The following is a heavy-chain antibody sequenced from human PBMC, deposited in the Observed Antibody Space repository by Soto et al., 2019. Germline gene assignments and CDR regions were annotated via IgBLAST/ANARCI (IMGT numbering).Heavy chain of an antibody. CDR2: INHSGST. Sequence: PSETLSLTCAVYGGSFSGYYWSWIRQPPGKGLEWIGEINHSGSTNYNPSLKSRVTISVDTSKNQFSLKLSSVTAADTAVYYCASRPTGVPIWGQGTLVTVSS. CDR3: ASRPTGVPI. D-gene: IGHD1-1*01. V-gene: IGHV4-34*01. J-gene: IGHJ4*02. CDR1: GGSFSGYY.